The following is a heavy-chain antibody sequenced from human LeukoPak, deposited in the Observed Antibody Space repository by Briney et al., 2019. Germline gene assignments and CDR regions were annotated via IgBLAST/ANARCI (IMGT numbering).Heavy chain of an antibody. V-gene: IGHV3-30*02. D-gene: IGHD6-13*01. J-gene: IGHJ2*01. CDR2: IRYDGTNK. CDR1: GFTFSKYG. Sequence: GGSLRLSCAASGFTFSKYGMHWVRQAPGKGLEWVAFIRYDGTNKYYADSVKGRFTISRDNSKITLYLQMNSLRAGDTAVYYCARAAYSSTWYSRYFDLWGRGTLVTVSS. CDR3: ARAAYSSTWYSRYFDL.